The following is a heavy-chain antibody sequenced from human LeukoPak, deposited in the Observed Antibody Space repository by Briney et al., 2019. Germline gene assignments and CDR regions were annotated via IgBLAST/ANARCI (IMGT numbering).Heavy chain of an antibody. CDR1: GYSISSGYY. J-gene: IGHJ5*02. V-gene: IGHV4-38-2*02. CDR2: IYHSGST. Sequence: SETLSLTCTVSGYSISSGYYWGWIRQPPGKGLEWIGSIYHSGSTYYNPSLKSRVTISVDTSKNQFSLKLSSVTAADTAVYYCAKEGNDFWRKGDWFDPWGQGTLVTVSS. D-gene: IGHD3-3*01. CDR3: AKEGNDFWRKGDWFDP.